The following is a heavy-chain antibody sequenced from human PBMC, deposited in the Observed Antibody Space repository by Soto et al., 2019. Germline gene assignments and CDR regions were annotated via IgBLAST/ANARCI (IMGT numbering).Heavy chain of an antibody. V-gene: IGHV3-73*01. CDR3: TYYYDSSGYYYLDHYFDY. D-gene: IGHD3-22*01. CDR2: IRSKANSYAT. Sequence: GGSLRLSCAASGFTFSGSAMHWVRQASGKGLEWVGRIRSKANSYATAYAASVKGRFTISRDDSKNTAYLQMNSLKTEDTAVYYCTYYYDSSGYYYLDHYFDYWGQGTLVTVSS. CDR1: GFTFSGSA. J-gene: IGHJ4*02.